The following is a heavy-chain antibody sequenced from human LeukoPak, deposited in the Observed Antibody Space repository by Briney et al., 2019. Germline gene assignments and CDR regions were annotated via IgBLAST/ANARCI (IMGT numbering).Heavy chain of an antibody. CDR3: AGGSGSYYRGPDY. J-gene: IGHJ4*02. V-gene: IGHV3-30*04. CDR2: ISYDGSNK. D-gene: IGHD3-10*01. Sequence: PGRSLRLSCAASGFTFSSYAMHWVRQAPGKGLEWVAVISYDGSNKYYADSVKGRFTISRDNPKNTLYLQMNSLRAEDTAVYYCAGGSGSYYRGPDYWGQGTLVTVSS. CDR1: GFTFSSYA.